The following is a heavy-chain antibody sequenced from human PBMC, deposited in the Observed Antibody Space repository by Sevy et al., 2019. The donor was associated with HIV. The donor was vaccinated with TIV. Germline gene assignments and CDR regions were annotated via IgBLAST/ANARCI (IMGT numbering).Heavy chain of an antibody. CDR1: GFTFSGSA. CDR2: IRSKANSYAT. J-gene: IGHJ4*02. D-gene: IGHD4-4*01. Sequence: GESLKISCAASGFTFSGSAMHWVRQASGKGLEWVGRIRSKANSYATAYAASVKGRFTISRDDSKNTAYLQMNSLKTEDTAVYYCTSLLWTTVTTRWGQGTLVTVSS. CDR3: TSLLWTTVTTR. V-gene: IGHV3-73*01.